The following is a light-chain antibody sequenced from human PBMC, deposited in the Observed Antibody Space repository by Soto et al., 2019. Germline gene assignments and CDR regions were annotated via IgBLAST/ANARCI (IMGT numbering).Light chain of an antibody. CDR3: QLYGTSSIT. CDR2: GAS. J-gene: IGKJ5*01. V-gene: IGKV3-20*01. CDR1: QSVITN. Sequence: IVMSQSAAAVSVSTRKRRTLFWRASQSVITNLAWYQQKPGQAPRLLIYGASSRATGIPDRLSGSGSGTDFTLTISRLEPEDFAVYYCQLYGTSSITFGQGTRLEL.